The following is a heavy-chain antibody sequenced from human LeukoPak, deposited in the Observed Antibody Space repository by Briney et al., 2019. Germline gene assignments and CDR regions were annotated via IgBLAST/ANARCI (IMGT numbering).Heavy chain of an antibody. CDR2: ISSSGTIE. D-gene: IGHD2-2*02. J-gene: IGHJ4*01. V-gene: IGHV3-48*04. Sequence: GGSLRLSCVASGFTLSGHSMNWVSQSPGKGLEWVSYISSSGTIEFYADSVKGRFAISRENGKNALYLQMNSLRAEDTAVYYCARDSGRYCTLDSCYTDFDYWGRGTLVSVSS. CDR1: GFTLSGHS. CDR3: ARDSGRYCTLDSCYTDFDY.